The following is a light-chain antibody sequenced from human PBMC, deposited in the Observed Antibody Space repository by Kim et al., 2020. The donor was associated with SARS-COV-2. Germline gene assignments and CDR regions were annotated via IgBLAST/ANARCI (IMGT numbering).Light chain of an antibody. V-gene: IGKV3-15*01. CDR3: HQYTNWPPLT. Sequence: CPGETATHSRRASQSVSSNLAWYQQKPGQAPRLLIYGTSTRATGIPARFSGSGSGTEFTLTITSLQSEDFAVYYCHQYTNWPPLTFGGGTKVDIK. CDR1: QSVSSN. CDR2: GTS. J-gene: IGKJ4*01.